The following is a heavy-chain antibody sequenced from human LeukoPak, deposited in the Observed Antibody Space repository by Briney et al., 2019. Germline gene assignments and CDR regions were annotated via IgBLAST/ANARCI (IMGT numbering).Heavy chain of an antibody. CDR1: GFTFSSYA. V-gene: IGHV3-23*01. D-gene: IGHD3-22*01. CDR2: ISGSGGST. CDR3: AKVASGVTMIVVVSLQQLDY. Sequence: GGSLRLSCAASGFTFSSYAMSWVRQAPGKGLEWVSAISGSGGSTYYADSVKGRFTISRDNSKNTLYLQMNSLRAEDTAVYYCAKVASGVTMIVVVSLQQLDYWGQGTLVTVSS. J-gene: IGHJ4*02.